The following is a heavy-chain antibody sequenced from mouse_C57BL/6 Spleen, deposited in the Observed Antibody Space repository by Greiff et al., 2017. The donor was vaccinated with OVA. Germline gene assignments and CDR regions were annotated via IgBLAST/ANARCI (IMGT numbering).Heavy chain of an antibody. CDR3: AREGLITTVVYLDY. CDR2: IYPGDGDT. Sequence: QVQLKESGPELVKPGASVKISCKASGYAFSSSWMNWVKQRPGKGLEWIGRIYPGDGDTNYNGKFKGKATLTADKSSSTAYMQLSSLTSEDSAVYFCAREGLITTVVYLDYWGQGTTLTVSS. D-gene: IGHD1-1*01. J-gene: IGHJ2*01. CDR1: GYAFSSSW. V-gene: IGHV1-82*01.